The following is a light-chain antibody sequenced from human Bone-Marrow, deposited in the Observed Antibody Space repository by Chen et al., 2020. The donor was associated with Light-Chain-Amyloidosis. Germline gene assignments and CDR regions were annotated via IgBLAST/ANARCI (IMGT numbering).Light chain of an antibody. CDR2: DVS. CDR3: CSYVGSYTLV. J-gene: IGLJ3*02. V-gene: IGLV2-11*01. Sequence: QSALTRPRSVSGSPGQSVTISCTRTSSDVGDYNYVSWYQQHAGKAPNLMIYDVSERPSGVPDRFSGSKSVNTASLTISGLQAEDEADYYCCSYVGSYTLVFGGGTKLTVL. CDR1: SSDVGDYNY.